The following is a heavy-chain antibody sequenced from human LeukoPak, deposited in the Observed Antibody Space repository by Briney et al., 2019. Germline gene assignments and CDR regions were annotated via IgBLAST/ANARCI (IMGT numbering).Heavy chain of an antibody. D-gene: IGHD3-10*01. CDR1: GGPISSGGYY. V-gene: IGHV4-31*03. Sequence: PSETLSLTCTVSGGPISSGGYYWSWIRQHPGKGLEWIGYIYYSGSTYYNPSLKSRVTISVDTSKNQFSLKLSSVTAADTAVCYCARDGPRGAFDIWGQGTMVTVSS. CDR3: ARDGPRGAFDI. J-gene: IGHJ3*02. CDR2: IYYSGST.